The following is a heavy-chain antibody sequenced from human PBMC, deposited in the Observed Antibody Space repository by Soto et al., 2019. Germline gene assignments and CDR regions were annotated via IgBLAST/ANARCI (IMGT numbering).Heavy chain of an antibody. Sequence: SETLSLTCTVSGGSISSSSYYWGWIRQPPGKGLEWIGSIYYSGSTYYNPSLKSRVTISVDTSKNQFSLKLSSVTAADTAVYYCARRAMGYDRSYYYYMDVWGKGTTVTVSS. J-gene: IGHJ6*03. CDR1: GGSISSSSYY. CDR3: ARRAMGYDRSYYYYMDV. D-gene: IGHD5-12*01. CDR2: IYYSGST. V-gene: IGHV4-39*01.